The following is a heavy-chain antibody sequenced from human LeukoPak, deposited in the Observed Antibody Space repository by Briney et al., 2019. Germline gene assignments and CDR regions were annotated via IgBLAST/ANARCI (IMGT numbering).Heavy chain of an antibody. CDR3: VREARGYHFTYFDY. CDR1: GLTLGGHD. D-gene: IGHD5-18*01. Sequence: GGSLRLSCTASGLTLGGHDMHWVRQTPGDGLEWVAAVSAGHHAFDAGSVKGRFTVSREDAKNSLFLQMNSLRAGDTAIYYCVREARGYHFTYFDYWGQGSLVTVSS. V-gene: IGHV3-13*01. J-gene: IGHJ4*02. CDR2: VSAGHHA.